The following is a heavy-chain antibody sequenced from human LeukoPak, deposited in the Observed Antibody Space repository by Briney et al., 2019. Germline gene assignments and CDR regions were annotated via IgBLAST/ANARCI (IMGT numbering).Heavy chain of an antibody. J-gene: IGHJ4*02. Sequence: GGSLRLSCAASGFTFSSYWMSWVRQAPGKGLEWVANIKQDGSEKYYVDSVKGRFTISRDNAKNSLYLQMNSLRAEDTAVYYCARTPYYYGSGPLDYWGQGTLVTVSS. CDR1: GFTFSSYW. V-gene: IGHV3-7*01. CDR3: ARTPYYYGSGPLDY. D-gene: IGHD3-10*01. CDR2: IKQDGSEK.